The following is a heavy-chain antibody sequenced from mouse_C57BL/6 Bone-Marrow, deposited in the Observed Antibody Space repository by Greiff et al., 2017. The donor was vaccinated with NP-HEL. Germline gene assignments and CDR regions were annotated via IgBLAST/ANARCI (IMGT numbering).Heavy chain of an antibody. D-gene: IGHD1-1*01. CDR3: ARYYYGSRGWYFDV. J-gene: IGHJ1*03. V-gene: IGHV1-72*01. Sequence: VQLQQPGADLVKHGASVKLSCKASGYTFTSYWMHWVKQRPGRGLEWIGRIDPNSGGTKFNEKFKTKATLTVDKPSSTAYMQLSSLTSEDSAVYYCARYYYGSRGWYFDVWGTGTTVTVSS. CDR2: IDPNSGGT. CDR1: GYTFTSYW.